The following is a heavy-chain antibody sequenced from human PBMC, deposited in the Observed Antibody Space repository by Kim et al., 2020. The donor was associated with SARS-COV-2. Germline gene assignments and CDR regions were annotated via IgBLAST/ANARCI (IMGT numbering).Heavy chain of an antibody. D-gene: IGHD3-10*01. Sequence: GGSLRLSCAASGFTFSSYSMNWVRQAPGKGLEWVSSISSSSYIYYADSVKGRFTISRDNAKNSLYLQMNSLRAEDTAVYYCARDCRGPVRGVAQYYYYYYGMDVWGQGTTVTVSS. J-gene: IGHJ6*02. CDR3: ARDCRGPVRGVAQYYYYYYGMDV. CDR2: ISSSSYI. V-gene: IGHV3-21*01. CDR1: GFTFSSYS.